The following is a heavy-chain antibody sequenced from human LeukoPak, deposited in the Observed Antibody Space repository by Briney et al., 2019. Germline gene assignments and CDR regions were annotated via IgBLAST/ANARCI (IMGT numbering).Heavy chain of an antibody. CDR2: MNQDGSAI. CDR3: ARTVPGYPDDYFDY. Sequence: PGGSLRLSCAASGFTFSRHWMSCLRQTPGKGLERVGHMNQDGSAIYSVDSVKGRFTISRDNAKNSLCLQMTGLTVADTAVYYCARTVPGYPDDYFDYWGQGTLVTVSS. D-gene: IGHD6-19*01. J-gene: IGHJ4*02. CDR1: GFTFSRHW. V-gene: IGHV3-7*01.